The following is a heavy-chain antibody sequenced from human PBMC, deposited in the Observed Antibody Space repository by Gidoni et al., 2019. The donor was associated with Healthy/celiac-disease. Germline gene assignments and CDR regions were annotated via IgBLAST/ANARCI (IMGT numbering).Heavy chain of an antibody. CDR2: INHSGST. V-gene: IGHV4-34*01. Sequence: QVQLQQWGAGLLKPSETLSLTCAVYGGSFSGYYWSWIRQPPGKGLEWIGEINHSGSTNYNPSLKSRVTISVDTSKNQFSLKLSSVTAADTAVYYCARARRPIQLWYYYYYYMDVWGKGTTVTVSS. J-gene: IGHJ6*03. D-gene: IGHD5-18*01. CDR3: ARARRPIQLWYYYYYYMDV. CDR1: GGSFSGYY.